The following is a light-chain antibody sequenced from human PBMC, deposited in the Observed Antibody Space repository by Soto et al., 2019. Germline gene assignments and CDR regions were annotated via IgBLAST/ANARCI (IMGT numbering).Light chain of an antibody. CDR1: SSNIGGNS. CDR3: AAWDGSLSGRFV. J-gene: IGLJ1*01. Sequence: QSVLTQPPSASGTPGRGVTSLCFGSSSNIGGNSVYWNQQLPGTAPKLLIYNNNHRPAGVPDRFSGSKSGTSASLAISGLRSEDEAEYFCAAWDGSLSGRFVFGTGTKVTVL. CDR2: NNN. V-gene: IGLV1-47*02.